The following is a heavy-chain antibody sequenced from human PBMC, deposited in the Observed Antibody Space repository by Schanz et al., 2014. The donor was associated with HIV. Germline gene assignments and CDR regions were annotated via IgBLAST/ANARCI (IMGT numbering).Heavy chain of an antibody. V-gene: IGHV1-2*02. J-gene: IGHJ4*02. Sequence: QVQLVQSGAEVKKPGSSVKVSCKASGGSFSYYAINWVRQAPGQGLEWMGWINPNSGGTNYAQKFQGRVTMTRDTSISTAYMELSRLRSDDTAVYYCARGRSGYCSGGSCPYGRYYFDYWGQGTLVTVSS. CDR1: GGSFSYYA. CDR2: INPNSGGT. D-gene: IGHD2-15*01. CDR3: ARGRSGYCSGGSCPYGRYYFDY.